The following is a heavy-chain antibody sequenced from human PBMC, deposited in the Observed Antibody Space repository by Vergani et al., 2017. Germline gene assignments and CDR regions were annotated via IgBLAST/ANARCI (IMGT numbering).Heavy chain of an antibody. CDR1: GFTFSSYA. D-gene: IGHD2-21*01. CDR3: ARVGEYDAFDI. J-gene: IGHJ3*02. Sequence: VQLVESGGGLVQPGGSLRLSCAASGFTFSSYAMHWVRQAPGKGLEWVAVISYDGSNKYYADSVKGRFTISRDNSKNTLYLQMNSLRAEDTAVYYCARVGEYDAFDIWGQGTMVTVSS. CDR2: ISYDGSNK. V-gene: IGHV3-30-3*01.